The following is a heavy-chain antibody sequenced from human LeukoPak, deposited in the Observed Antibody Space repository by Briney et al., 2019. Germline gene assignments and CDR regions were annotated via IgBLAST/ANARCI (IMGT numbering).Heavy chain of an antibody. Sequence: GGSLRLSCAASGFTFSSYAMSWVRQAPGKGLEWVSAISGSGGSTYYADSVKGRFTISRDNSKNTLYLQMNRLRTEDTAVYYCAKDHYYDSSGSGIYWGQGTLVTVSS. J-gene: IGHJ4*02. CDR2: ISGSGGST. V-gene: IGHV3-23*01. CDR1: GFTFSSYA. D-gene: IGHD3-22*01. CDR3: AKDHYYDSSGSGIY.